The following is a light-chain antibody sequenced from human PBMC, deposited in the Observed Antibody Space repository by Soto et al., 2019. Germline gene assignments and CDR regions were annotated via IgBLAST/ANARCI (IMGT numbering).Light chain of an antibody. J-gene: IGKJ5*01. CDR2: AAS. Sequence: DIQMTQSPSSLSASVGDRVTITCRASESIARHLNWYQQKPGKAPKLLIYAASSLQNGVPSRFSGGGSGTDFTLTISNLQPEDFAPYYCQQTYTALSLTFGHGTRLEIK. CDR1: ESIARH. V-gene: IGKV1-39*01. CDR3: QQTYTALSLT.